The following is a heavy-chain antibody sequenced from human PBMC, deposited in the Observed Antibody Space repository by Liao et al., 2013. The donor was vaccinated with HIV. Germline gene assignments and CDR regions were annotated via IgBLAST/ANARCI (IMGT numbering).Heavy chain of an antibody. CDR2: IYYSGST. CDR3: ARVEGFWSGSPHHGIFDY. Sequence: QLQLQESGPGLVKPSETLSLTCTVSGGSISSSSYYWGWIRQPPGKGLEWIGSIYYSGSTYYNPSLKSRVTISVDTSKNQFSLKLSSVTAADTAVYYCARVEGFWSGSPHHGIFDYWGQGTLVTVSS. J-gene: IGHJ4*02. V-gene: IGHV4-39*07. CDR1: GGSISSSSYY. D-gene: IGHD3-3*01.